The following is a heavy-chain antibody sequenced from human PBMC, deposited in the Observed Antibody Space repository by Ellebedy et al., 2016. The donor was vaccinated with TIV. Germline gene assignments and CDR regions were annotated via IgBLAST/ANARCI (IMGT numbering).Heavy chain of an antibody. CDR3: AREGDTAMVHGMDV. CDR2: ISSTSTYI. V-gene: IGHV3-21*04. J-gene: IGHJ6*02. CDR1: GFTLSSYS. D-gene: IGHD5-18*01. Sequence: PGGSLRLSCAASGFTLSSYSMNWVRQAPGKGLEWVSSISSTSTYIYYADSVKGRFTISRDNAKNSLYLQMNSLRAEDTAVYYCAREGDTAMVHGMDVWGQGTTVTVSS.